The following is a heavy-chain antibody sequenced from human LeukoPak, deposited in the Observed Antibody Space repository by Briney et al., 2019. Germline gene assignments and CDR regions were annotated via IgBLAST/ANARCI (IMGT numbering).Heavy chain of an antibody. CDR2: ISSSGSTI. CDR3: ARGPAARRFYFDY. D-gene: IGHD6-6*01. CDR1: GFTFSSYE. Sequence: PGGSLRLSCAASGFTFSSYEMNWVRQAPEKGLEWVSYISSSGSTIYYADSVKGRFTISRDNAKNSLYLQMNSLRAEDTAVYYCARGPAARRFYFDYWGQGTLVTVSS. J-gene: IGHJ4*02. V-gene: IGHV3-48*03.